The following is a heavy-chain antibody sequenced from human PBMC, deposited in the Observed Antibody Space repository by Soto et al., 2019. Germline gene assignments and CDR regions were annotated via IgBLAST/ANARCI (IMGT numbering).Heavy chain of an antibody. J-gene: IGHJ4*02. D-gene: IGHD2-2*02. CDR1: GFTFSDYY. CDR3: TRAMNPNLNTLN. V-gene: IGHV3-11*01. CDR2: ISSSGSAI. Sequence: QVQLVESGGGLVKPGGSLRLSCAASGFTFSDYYMSWIRQAPGKGLEWLSYISSSGSAIYYADSVRGRFTISRDNAKNSLYLQMNSLRAEDTAVYYCTRAMNPNLNTLNWGQGTLVTVSS.